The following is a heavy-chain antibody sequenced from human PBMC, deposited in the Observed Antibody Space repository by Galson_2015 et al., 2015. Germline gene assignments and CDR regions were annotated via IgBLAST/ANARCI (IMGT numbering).Heavy chain of an antibody. CDR1: GGTFSSCA. D-gene: IGHD5-24*01. V-gene: IGHV1-69*10. J-gene: IGHJ4*02. CDR3: ARSTPGGDGYNQAALFDY. Sequence: SVKVSCKASGGTFSSCAISWVRQAPGQGLEWMGGIIPIFGIANYAQKFQGRVTITADKSTSTAYMELSSLRSEDTAVYYCARSTPGGDGYNQAALFDYWGQGTLVTVSS. CDR2: IIPIFGIA.